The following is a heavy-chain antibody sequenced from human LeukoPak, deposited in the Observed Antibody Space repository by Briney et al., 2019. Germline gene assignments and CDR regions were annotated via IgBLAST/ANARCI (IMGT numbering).Heavy chain of an antibody. CDR2: ISSSGSTI. V-gene: IGHV3-48*03. Sequence: GGSLRLSCAASGFTFSSYEMNWVRQAPGKGLEWVSYISSSGSTIYYADSVKGRFTISRDNAKNSLYLQMNSLRAEDTAVYYCARVKGVVVDTGSTFDYWGQGTLVTVSS. CDR1: GFTFSSYE. J-gene: IGHJ4*02. D-gene: IGHD2-2*01. CDR3: ARVKGVVVDTGSTFDY.